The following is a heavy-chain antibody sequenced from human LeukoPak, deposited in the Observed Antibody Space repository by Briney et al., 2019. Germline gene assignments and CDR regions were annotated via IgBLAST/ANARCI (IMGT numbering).Heavy chain of an antibody. D-gene: IGHD5-12*01. J-gene: IGHJ4*02. Sequence: PSETLSLTCIVSGGSISGYYWSWIRQPPGKGLEWIGYISYSGSSNYNPSLKSRITTSVDTSRNQFSLRLSSVTAADTAVYFCARSRSRGYSGDFDYWGQGTLVTVSS. CDR1: GGSISGYY. CDR2: ISYSGSS. V-gene: IGHV4-59*01. CDR3: ARSRSRGYSGDFDY.